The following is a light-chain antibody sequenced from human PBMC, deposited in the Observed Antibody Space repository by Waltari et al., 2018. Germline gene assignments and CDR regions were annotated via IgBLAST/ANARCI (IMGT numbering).Light chain of an antibody. CDR3: QQYGRSPGT. J-gene: IGKJ1*01. CDR1: QSVSSTY. V-gene: IGKV3-20*01. Sequence: EVVLTQSPVTLSLSPGERATISCSARQSVSSTYFAWYQQKPGQAPSLLIYGASIMDSGIPDRFSGSGSGTDFTLTISRLEPEDYAVYYCQQYGRSPGTFGQGTKVEIK. CDR2: GAS.